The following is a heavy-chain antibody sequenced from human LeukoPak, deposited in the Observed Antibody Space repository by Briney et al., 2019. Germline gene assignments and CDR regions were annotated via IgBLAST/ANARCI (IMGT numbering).Heavy chain of an antibody. D-gene: IGHD4-17*01. CDR2: IRSGGSA. CDR1: GFTFSDYA. V-gene: IGHV3-23*01. CDR3: ARDPNGDYIGAFDF. J-gene: IGHJ3*01. Sequence: PGGSLRLSCAAPGFTFSDYAMIWVRQAPGQGLEGVSAIRSGGSAKYADPVQARFTISRDNSKNTLYLQMNSLRAEDTALYFCARDPNGDYIGAFDFLGQGTVVTVSS.